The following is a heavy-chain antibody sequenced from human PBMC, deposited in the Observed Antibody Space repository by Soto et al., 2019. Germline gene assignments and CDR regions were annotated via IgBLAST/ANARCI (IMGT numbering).Heavy chain of an antibody. CDR1: GVTFRSYW. J-gene: IGHJ4*02. CDR3: AKNGYDSVYFDY. CDR2: ISSSGSTI. Sequence: PGGSLRLSCAVSGVTFRSYWMSCVRQAPGKGLEWVSYISSSGSTIYYADSVKGRFTISRDNSKNTLYLQMNSLRAEDTAVYYCAKNGYDSVYFDYWGQGTLVTVSS. V-gene: IGHV3-48*01. D-gene: IGHD5-12*01.